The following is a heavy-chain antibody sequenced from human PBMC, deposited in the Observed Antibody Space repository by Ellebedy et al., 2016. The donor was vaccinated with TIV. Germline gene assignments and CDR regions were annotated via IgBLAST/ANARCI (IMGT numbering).Heavy chain of an antibody. CDR2: IKSKTDDGTT. V-gene: IGHV3-15*01. D-gene: IGHD3-16*02. CDR3: AHANRLFDI. Sequence: GESLKISCSSSGFSFNNGWMNWVRQSPGKGLEWVGRIKSKTDDGTTDYAAPVKGRFTISRDDSKNTVYLQMNSLKTDDTAVYYCAHANRLFDIWGQGTMVIVSS. J-gene: IGHJ3*02. CDR1: GFSFNNGW.